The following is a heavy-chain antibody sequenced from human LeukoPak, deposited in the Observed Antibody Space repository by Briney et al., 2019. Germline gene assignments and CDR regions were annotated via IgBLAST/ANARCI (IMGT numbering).Heavy chain of an antibody. D-gene: IGHD2-15*01. CDR1: GGSFSGYY. J-gene: IGHJ5*02. V-gene: IGHV4-34*01. CDR3: ARSSGRYCSGGSCYPGLRFDP. Sequence: SETLSLTCAVYGGSFSGYYWSWIRQPPGKGLEWIGEINHSGSTNYNPSLKSRVTISVDTSKNQFSLKLSSVTAVDTAVYYCARSSGRYCSGGSCYPGLRFDPWGQGTLVTVSS. CDR2: INHSGST.